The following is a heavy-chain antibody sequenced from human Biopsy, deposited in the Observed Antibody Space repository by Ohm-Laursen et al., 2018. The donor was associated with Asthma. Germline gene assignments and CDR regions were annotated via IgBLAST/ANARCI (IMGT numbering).Heavy chain of an antibody. CDR3: ARGDSSNWSHYYFDY. V-gene: IGHV3-53*01. CDR2: IYSGGTS. Sequence: SLRLSCTASGFAVSRDHMFWVRQAPGKGLEWVSVIYSGGTSHTADSVRGRFTISRDYSKNTLYLQMHSLRAEDTAVYYCARGDSSNWSHYYFDYWGQGTLVAVSS. CDR1: GFAVSRDH. D-gene: IGHD3-22*01. J-gene: IGHJ4*02.